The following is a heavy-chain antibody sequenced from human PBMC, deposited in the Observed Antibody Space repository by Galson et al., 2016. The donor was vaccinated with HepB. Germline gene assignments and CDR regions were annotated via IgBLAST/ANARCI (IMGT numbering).Heavy chain of an antibody. Sequence: SLRLSCAASGFPFNNYWMSWVRQAPGRGLEWVANIREDEGERYYPDSVRGRFTISRDNPKNSLFLQMSSLSVEDTAIYYCVREVYSGNSGIFDYWGRGTLVTVSS. CDR1: GFPFNNYW. CDR2: IREDEGER. D-gene: IGHD4-23*01. CDR3: VREVYSGNSGIFDY. J-gene: IGHJ4*02. V-gene: IGHV3-7*03.